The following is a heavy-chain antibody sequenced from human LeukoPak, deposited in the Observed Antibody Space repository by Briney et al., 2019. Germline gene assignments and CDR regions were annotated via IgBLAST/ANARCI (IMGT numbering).Heavy chain of an antibody. V-gene: IGHV4-34*01. CDR1: GGSFSGYY. CDR3: ARGDRYFDWLFSSSDAFDI. J-gene: IGHJ3*02. CDR2: INHSGST. Sequence: SETLSLTCAVYGGSFSGYYWSWIRQPPGKGLEWIGEINHSGSTNYNPSFKSRVTISVDTTKNQFSLKLSSMTAAETAFYYWARGDRYFDWLFSSSDAFDIWGQGTMVTVSS. D-gene: IGHD3-9*01.